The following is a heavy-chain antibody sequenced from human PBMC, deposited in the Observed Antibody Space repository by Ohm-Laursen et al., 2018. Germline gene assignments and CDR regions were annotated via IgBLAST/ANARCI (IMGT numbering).Heavy chain of an antibody. CDR1: GFTVVTFY. J-gene: IGHJ5*02. Sequence: SLRLSCAALGFTVVTFYMTWVRQAPAKGLGGCSSFYVGGTQNFVDSMMGRTSIARDSSTDILYLQMNNMRVVDTAIYYCARENGHCPGATSCAFDLWGQGTLVTVSS. V-gene: IGHV3-53*01. CDR3: ARENGHCPGATSCAFDL. CDR2: FYVGGTQ. D-gene: IGHD2-8*02.